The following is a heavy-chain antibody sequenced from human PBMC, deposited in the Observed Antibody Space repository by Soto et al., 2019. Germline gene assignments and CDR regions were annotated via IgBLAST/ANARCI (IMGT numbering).Heavy chain of an antibody. CDR3: ARGPPYCGGDCYRITPFDY. V-gene: IGHV4-31*03. CDR1: GGSISSGGYY. J-gene: IGHJ4*02. D-gene: IGHD2-21*02. CDR2: IYYSGST. Sequence: SETVSLTCTVSGGSISSGGYYWSWIRQHPGKGLEWIGYIYYSGSTYYNPSLKSRVTISVDTSKNQFSLKLSSVTAADTAVYYCARGPPYCGGDCYRITPFDYWGQGTLVTVSS.